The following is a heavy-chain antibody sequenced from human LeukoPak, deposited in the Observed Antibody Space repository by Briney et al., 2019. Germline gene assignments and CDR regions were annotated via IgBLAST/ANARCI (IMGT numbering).Heavy chain of an antibody. Sequence: SETLSLTCSVSGASISDSFWSWIRQPAGKGLEWIGHIYSAASTNYNPSLKRRLTLSLDTSKNQLSLRLASMTAADTAVYYCARFSGVEGIPSAFNWFDPWGKGSLVTVSS. D-gene: IGHD2-8*01. V-gene: IGHV4-4*07. CDR2: IYSAAST. CDR1: GASISDSF. J-gene: IGHJ5*02. CDR3: ARFSGVEGIPSAFNWFDP.